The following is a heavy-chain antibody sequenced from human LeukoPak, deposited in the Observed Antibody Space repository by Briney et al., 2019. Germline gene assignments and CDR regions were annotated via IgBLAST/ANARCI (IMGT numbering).Heavy chain of an antibody. CDR1: GGSISSSSYY. V-gene: IGHV4-39*01. J-gene: IGHJ5*02. D-gene: IGHD3-16*01. CDR2: IYYSGST. Sequence: SETLSLTCTVSGGSISSSSYYWGWIRQPPGEGLEWIGSIYYSGSTYYNPSLKSRVTISVDTSKNQFSLKLSSVTAADTAVYYCARPLGGLGWFDPWGQGTLVTVSS. CDR3: ARPLGGLGWFDP.